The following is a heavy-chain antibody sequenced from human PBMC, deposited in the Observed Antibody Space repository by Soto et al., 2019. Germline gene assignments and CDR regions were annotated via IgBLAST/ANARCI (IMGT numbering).Heavy chain of an antibody. V-gene: IGHV4-59*04. Sequence: SETLSLTCTVSGGSFSPNYWSWIRQPPGKGLEWIGYIYHSGSTYYNPSLKSRVTISVDRSKNQFSLKLSSVTAADTAVYYCAAGGGLPRYYWGQGTLVTSPQ. CDR3: AAGGGLPRYY. J-gene: IGHJ4*02. D-gene: IGHD5-12*01. CDR1: GGSFSPNY. CDR2: IYHSGST.